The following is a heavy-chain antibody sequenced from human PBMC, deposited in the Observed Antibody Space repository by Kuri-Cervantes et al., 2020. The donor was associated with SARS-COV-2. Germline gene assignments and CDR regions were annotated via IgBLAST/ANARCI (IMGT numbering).Heavy chain of an antibody. CDR1: GFTFSRYS. Sequence: GESLKISCVASGFTFSRYSMNWVRQAPGKGLEFVSYLSGDSITTYFADSLKGRVTVSRDNAKNSLYLQMNSLRDDDTAVYYCARGSVPRGYYFDSWGQGTLVTVSS. V-gene: IGHV3-48*02. J-gene: IGHJ4*02. CDR3: ARGSVPRGYYFDS. CDR2: LSGDSITT. D-gene: IGHD6-13*01.